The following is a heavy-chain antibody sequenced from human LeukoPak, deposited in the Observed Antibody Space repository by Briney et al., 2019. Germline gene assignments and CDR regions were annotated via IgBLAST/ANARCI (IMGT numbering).Heavy chain of an antibody. D-gene: IGHD6-19*01. CDR2: IWHDGSAE. J-gene: IGHJ4*02. CDR3: AKANRGGWSGYFDY. CDR1: GFIFSSYG. Sequence: GGSLRLSCATSGFIFSSYGMYWVRQAPGKGLEWVAVIWHDGSAEFYADSVKGRFSISRDDSKNTVYLQMNSLRAEDTALYYCAKANRGGWSGYFDYWGQGVLVTVSS. V-gene: IGHV3-33*06.